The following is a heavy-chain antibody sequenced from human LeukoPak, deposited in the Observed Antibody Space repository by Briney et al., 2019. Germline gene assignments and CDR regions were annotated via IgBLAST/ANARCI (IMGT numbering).Heavy chain of an antibody. D-gene: IGHD3-22*01. CDR2: IIPIFGTA. CDR3: ALGVIYYDSTSAFDY. V-gene: IGHV1-69*05. J-gene: IGHJ4*02. Sequence: ASVKVSCKASGGTFSSYAISWMRQAPGQGLEWMGGIIPIFGTANYAQKFQGRVTITTDESTSTAYMELSSLRSEDTAVYYCALGVIYYDSTSAFDYWGQGTLVTVSS. CDR1: GGTFSSYA.